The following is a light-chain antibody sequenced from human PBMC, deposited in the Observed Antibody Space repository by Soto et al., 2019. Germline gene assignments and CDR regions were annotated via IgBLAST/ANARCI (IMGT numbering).Light chain of an antibody. J-gene: IGKJ2*03. Sequence: EIVMTQSPATLSVSPGERATLSCRASQSVTYNLAWYQQKPGQAPRLLIYGASTRATGIPARFSGSGSGTEVTLATSSLQSADFAVYYCQEYNDWPRSFGQGTKLEIK. CDR3: QEYNDWPRS. CDR1: QSVTYN. V-gene: IGKV3-15*01. CDR2: GAS.